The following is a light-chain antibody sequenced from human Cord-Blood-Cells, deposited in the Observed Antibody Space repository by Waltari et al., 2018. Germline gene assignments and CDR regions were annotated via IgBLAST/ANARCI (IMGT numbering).Light chain of an antibody. J-gene: IGKJ4*01. CDR2: AAS. Sequence: DIQMTQSPSSLSASVGDRVTITCRASQSISSYLNWYQQKPGKAPKPLIYAASSLQSGVPSRFSGSGSGTDFTLTISSLRPEDFATYYCQQSYSTPLTFGGGTKVEIK. V-gene: IGKV1-39*01. CDR3: QQSYSTPLT. CDR1: QSISSY.